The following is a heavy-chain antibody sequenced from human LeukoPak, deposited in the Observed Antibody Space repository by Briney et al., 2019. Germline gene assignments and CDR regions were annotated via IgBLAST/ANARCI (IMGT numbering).Heavy chain of an antibody. CDR2: VNTNSGGT. V-gene: IGHV1-2*02. Sequence: ASVKVSCKASGYTFTGYYMYWVRQAPGQGLEWMGWVNTNSGGTKYAQKFQGRVTMTRDTSISTAYMELSRLRSDDTAVYYCARTSSSWYHYYYYYMDVWGKGTTVTVSS. CDR3: ARTSSSWYHYYYYYMDV. J-gene: IGHJ6*03. D-gene: IGHD6-13*01. CDR1: GYTFTGYY.